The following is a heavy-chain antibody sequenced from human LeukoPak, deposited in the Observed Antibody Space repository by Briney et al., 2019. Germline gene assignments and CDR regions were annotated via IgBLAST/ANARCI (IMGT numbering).Heavy chain of an antibody. J-gene: IGHJ4*02. CDR1: GGSISSYY. CDR2: IYTSGST. CDR3: ARSAHGGNAGVFDY. D-gene: IGHD4-23*01. Sequence: SETLSLTCTVSGGSISSYYWSWIRQPAGKGLEWIGHIYTSGSTNYNPSLKSPVTMSVDTSKNQFSLKLNSVTAADTAVYYCARSAHGGNAGVFDYWGQGTLDTVSS. V-gene: IGHV4-4*07.